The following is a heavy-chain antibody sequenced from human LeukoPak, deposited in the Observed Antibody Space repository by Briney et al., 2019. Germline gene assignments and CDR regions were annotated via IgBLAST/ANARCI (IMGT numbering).Heavy chain of an antibody. V-gene: IGHV4-4*07. J-gene: IGHJ5*02. Sequence: PSETLSLTCTVSGGPISSYYWSWIRKPAGKGLEWIGRIYTSGSTTYNPSLKSRVTMSVDTSKNQFSLKLSSVTTADTAVYYCARDWGITISGVSYEWFDPWGQGTLVTVSS. CDR3: ARDWGITISGVSYEWFDP. D-gene: IGHD3-3*01. CDR1: GGPISSYY. CDR2: IYTSGST.